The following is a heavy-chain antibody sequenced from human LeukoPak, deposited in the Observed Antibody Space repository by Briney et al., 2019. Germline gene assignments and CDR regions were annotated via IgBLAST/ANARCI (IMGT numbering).Heavy chain of an antibody. Sequence: GASVKVSCKASGYTFTGYYMHWVRQAPGQGLEWMGWINPNSGGTNYAQKFQGWVTMTRDTSISTAYMELSRLRSDDTAVYYCARDNSGYSNYNYYYYGMDVWGQGTTVTVSS. CDR3: ARDNSGYSNYNYYYYGMDV. CDR1: GYTFTGYY. D-gene: IGHD4-11*01. V-gene: IGHV1-2*04. CDR2: INPNSGGT. J-gene: IGHJ6*02.